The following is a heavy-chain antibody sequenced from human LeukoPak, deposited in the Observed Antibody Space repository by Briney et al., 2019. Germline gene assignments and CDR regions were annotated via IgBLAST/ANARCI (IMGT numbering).Heavy chain of an antibody. CDR3: ARAIVVVPAEDYYYYMDV. V-gene: IGHV1-2*02. J-gene: IGHJ6*03. D-gene: IGHD2-2*01. CDR1: GYTFTSYG. CDR2: INPKSGGT. Sequence: ASVKVSCKASGYTFTSYGISWVRQAPGQGLEWMGWINPKSGGTNYAQKFQGRVTMTRDTSISTAYMELSRLRSDDTAVYYCARAIVVVPAEDYYYYMDVWGKGTTVTVSS.